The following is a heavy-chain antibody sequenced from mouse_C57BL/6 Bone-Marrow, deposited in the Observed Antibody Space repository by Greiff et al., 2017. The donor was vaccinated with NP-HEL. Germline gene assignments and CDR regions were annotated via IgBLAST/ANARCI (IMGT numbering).Heavy chain of an antibody. CDR1: GYTFTSYW. V-gene: IGHV1-64*01. J-gene: IGHJ4*01. CDR2: IHPSGSGT. CDR3: ARPLRYAMDY. Sequence: VQLQQPGAELVKPGASVKLSCKASGYTFTSYWMHWVKQRPGQGLEWIGMIHPSGSGTNYNQKFKSKATLTVDKSSSTAYMQLSSLTSEDSAVYYCARPLRYAMDYWGQGTSVTVSS.